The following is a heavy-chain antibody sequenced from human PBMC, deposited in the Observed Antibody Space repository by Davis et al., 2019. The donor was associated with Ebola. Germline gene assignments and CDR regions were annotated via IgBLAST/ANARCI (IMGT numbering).Heavy chain of an antibody. CDR1: GFTFSRYS. Sequence: GESLKISCAASGFTFSRYSMSWVRQAPGKGLEWVSVISGSGDSTYYADPVKGRFTISRDNSKNTLYLQMNSLRAEDTAVYYCARGYYDILTDYGMDVWGQGTTVTVSS. CDR3: ARGYYDILTDYGMDV. D-gene: IGHD3-9*01. J-gene: IGHJ6*02. V-gene: IGHV3-23*01. CDR2: ISGSGDST.